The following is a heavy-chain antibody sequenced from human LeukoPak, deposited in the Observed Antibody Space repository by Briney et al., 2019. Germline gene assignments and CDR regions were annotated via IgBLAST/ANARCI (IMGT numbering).Heavy chain of an antibody. J-gene: IGHJ4*02. D-gene: IGHD6-13*01. CDR1: GYTFTGYY. CDR3: ARYSSSWFPFDY. Sequence: ASVKVSCKASGYTFTGYYMHWVRQAPGQGLEWMGWINPNSGGTNYAQKFQGRVTMTRDTSISTAYMELSRLRSDDTAVYYCARYSSSWFPFDYWGQGTLVTVSS. CDR2: INPNSGGT. V-gene: IGHV1-2*02.